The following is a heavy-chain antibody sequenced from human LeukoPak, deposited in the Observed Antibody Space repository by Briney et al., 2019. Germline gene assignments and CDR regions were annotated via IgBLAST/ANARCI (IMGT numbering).Heavy chain of an antibody. V-gene: IGHV3-23*01. CDR1: GFTFRSYA. CDR3: ARAGYNSGWYEY. CDR2: ISGNGGST. Sequence: GGSLRLSCAASGFTFRSYAMSWVRQAPGKGLEWVSSISGNGGSTFYADSVKGRFTISRDNSKNTLYLQMNSLRAEDTAVYYCARAGYNSGWYEYWGQGTLVTVSS. J-gene: IGHJ4*02. D-gene: IGHD6-19*01.